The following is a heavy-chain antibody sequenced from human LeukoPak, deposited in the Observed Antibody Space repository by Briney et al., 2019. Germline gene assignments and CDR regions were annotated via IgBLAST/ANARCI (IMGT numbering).Heavy chain of an antibody. Sequence: SVKVSCEASGGTFSSYAISWVRQAPGQGLEWMGGIIPIFGTANYAQKFQGRVTITADESTSTAYMELSSLRSEDTAVYYCARVRSRDYYGSGSYHGWGQGTMVTVSS. CDR3: ARVRSRDYYGSGSYHG. CDR2: IIPIFGTA. J-gene: IGHJ3*01. V-gene: IGHV1-69*13. CDR1: GGTFSSYA. D-gene: IGHD3-10*01.